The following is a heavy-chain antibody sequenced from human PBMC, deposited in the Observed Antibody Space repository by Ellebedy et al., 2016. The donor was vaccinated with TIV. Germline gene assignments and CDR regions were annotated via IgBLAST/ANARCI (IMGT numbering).Heavy chain of an antibody. V-gene: IGHV4-39*02. CDR3: ARDYDHGDARDFDY. D-gene: IGHD4-17*01. CDR2: IYYGGSS. CDR1: GGSISSSSYY. J-gene: IGHJ4*02. Sequence: SETLSLTCTVSGGSISSSSYYWGWVRQPPGKGLEWIGSIYYGGSSYYNPSLKSRVTISVDTSKNQFSLNLSSVTAADTAVYYCARDYDHGDARDFDYWGQGTLVTVSS.